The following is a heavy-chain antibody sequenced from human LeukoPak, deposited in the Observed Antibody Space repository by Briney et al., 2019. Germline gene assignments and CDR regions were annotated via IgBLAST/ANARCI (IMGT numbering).Heavy chain of an antibody. D-gene: IGHD1-26*01. CDR1: GFTFSSYS. CDR2: ISSSSSYI. V-gene: IGHV3-21*01. J-gene: IGHJ4*02. Sequence: PGGSLRLSCAASGFTFSSYSMNWVRQAPGKGLEWVSSISSSSSYIYYADSVKGRFTISRDNAKNSLYLQMNSLRAEDTAVYYCARGGSYYEIYFDYWGQGTLVTVSP. CDR3: ARGGSYYEIYFDY.